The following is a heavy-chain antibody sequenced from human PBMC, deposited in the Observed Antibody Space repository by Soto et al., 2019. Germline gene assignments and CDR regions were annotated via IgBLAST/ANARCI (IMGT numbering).Heavy chain of an antibody. CDR2: ISSSTGTI. Sequence: EVPLVESGGGLVQPGGSLRLSCAASGFTFRTYNMNWVRQAPGKGLEWVSYISSSTGTIYYADSVKGRFTISRDNAXNSRYLQMNSLRAEDTAVYYCARVYGIAVAGTLDFWGQGTLVTVSS. V-gene: IGHV3-48*01. J-gene: IGHJ4*02. CDR1: GFTFRTYN. CDR3: ARVYGIAVAGTLDF. D-gene: IGHD6-19*01.